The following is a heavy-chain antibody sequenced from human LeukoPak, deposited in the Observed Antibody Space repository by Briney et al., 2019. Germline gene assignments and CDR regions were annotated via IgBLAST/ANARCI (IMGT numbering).Heavy chain of an antibody. CDR3: ADFGVVTHWFDP. CDR2: FDPESGER. Sequence: ASVKVSCKVSGFAFTEMSIHWVRQTPRKGLEWMGGFDPESGERVYAQSFRGRVTLSEDTSTDTAYMELSSQTSEDTAVYYCADFGVVTHWFDPWGQGTLVTVSS. V-gene: IGHV1-24*01. D-gene: IGHD3-3*01. CDR1: GFAFTEMS. J-gene: IGHJ5*02.